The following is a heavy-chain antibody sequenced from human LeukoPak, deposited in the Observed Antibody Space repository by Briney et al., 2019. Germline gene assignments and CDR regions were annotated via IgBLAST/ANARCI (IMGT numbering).Heavy chain of an antibody. Sequence: PGGSLRLSCAASGFTFSSYAMSWIRQAPGKGLEWVSAISGSGGSTYYADSVKGRFTISRDNAKNSLYLQMNSLRAEDTAVYYCARMYDSSDYWGQGTLVTVSS. CDR2: ISGSGGST. CDR1: GFTFSSYA. D-gene: IGHD3-22*01. J-gene: IGHJ4*02. V-gene: IGHV3-23*01. CDR3: ARMYDSSDY.